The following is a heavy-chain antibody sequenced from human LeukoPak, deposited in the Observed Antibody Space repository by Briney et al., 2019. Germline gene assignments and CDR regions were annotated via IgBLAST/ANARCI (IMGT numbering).Heavy chain of an antibody. CDR1: GFTFSDYY. J-gene: IGHJ1*01. CDR3: ATYSSLNRREFQY. V-gene: IGHV3-11*04. Sequence: GGSLRLSCAASGFTFSDYYKSWIRQAPGKGLEWVSYISSSGSTIYYADSVKGRFTISRDNAKNSLYLQMNSLRAEDTAVYYCATYSSLNRREFQYWGQGTLLTVSS. D-gene: IGHD3-22*01. CDR2: ISSSGSTI.